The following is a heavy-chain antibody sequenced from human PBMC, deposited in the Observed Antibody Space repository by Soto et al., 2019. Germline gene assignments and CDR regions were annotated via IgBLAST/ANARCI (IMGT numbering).Heavy chain of an antibody. D-gene: IGHD6-19*01. J-gene: IGHJ4*01. Sequence: GGSLRLSCAASGFMFSAYAMLWVRQAPGKGLEWVAAISYDGTNKYYADSVKGRFTISRDNSKNTLFLQMNSLRAEDTAVYYCARDPSPYTSGWYGVDFWGHGTLVTVSS. V-gene: IGHV3-30*04. CDR2: ISYDGTNK. CDR3: ARDPSPYTSGWYGVDF. CDR1: GFMFSAYA.